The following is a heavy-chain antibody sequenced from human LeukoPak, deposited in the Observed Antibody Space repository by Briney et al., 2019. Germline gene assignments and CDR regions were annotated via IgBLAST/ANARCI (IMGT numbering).Heavy chain of an antibody. CDR3: AKLDDSTSRRPESDAFDI. J-gene: IGHJ3*02. Sequence: GGSLRLSCAASGFTFTTFWMSWVRQAPGKGLEWVANIKQDGSERYYVDSVKGRFTISRDNSKNTLYLQMNSLRAEDTAVYYCAKLDDSTSRRPESDAFDIWGQGTMVTVSS. D-gene: IGHD6-6*01. V-gene: IGHV3-7*01. CDR2: IKQDGSER. CDR1: GFTFTTFW.